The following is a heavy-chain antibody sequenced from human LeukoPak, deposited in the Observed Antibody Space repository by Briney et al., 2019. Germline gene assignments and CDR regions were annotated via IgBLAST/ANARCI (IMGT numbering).Heavy chain of an antibody. D-gene: IGHD5-18*01. CDR2: ISSSSSTI. J-gene: IGHJ6*02. CDR3: ARDSWIQLWLNESEVSYGMDV. Sequence: PGGSLRLSCAASGFTFSSYSMNWVRQAPGKGLEWVSYISSSSSTIYYADSVKGRFTISRDNAKNSLYLQMNSLRAEDTAVYYCARDSWIQLWLNESEVSYGMDVWGQGTTVTVSS. CDR1: GFTFSSYS. V-gene: IGHV3-48*04.